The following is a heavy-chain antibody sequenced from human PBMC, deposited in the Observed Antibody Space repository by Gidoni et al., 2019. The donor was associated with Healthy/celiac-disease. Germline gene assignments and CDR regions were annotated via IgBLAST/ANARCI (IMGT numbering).Heavy chain of an antibody. D-gene: IGHD3-3*01. Sequence: EVQLVESGGGLVKPGGSLRLSCAASGFTFSNAWMNWVRQAPGKGLGWVGRIKSKTDGGTTDYAAPVKGRFTISRDDSKNTLYLQMNSLKTEDTAVYYCTTRSGYYPLFDYWGQGTLVTVSS. CDR3: TTRSGYYPLFDY. CDR2: IKSKTDGGTT. V-gene: IGHV3-15*07. CDR1: GFTFSNAW. J-gene: IGHJ4*02.